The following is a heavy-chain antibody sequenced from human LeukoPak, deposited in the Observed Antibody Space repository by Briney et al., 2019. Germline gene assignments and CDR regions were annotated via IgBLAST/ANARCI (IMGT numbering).Heavy chain of an antibody. CDR1: GYSISSAYY. CDR3: AREWAYGSGSYFAY. J-gene: IGHJ4*02. Sequence: SETLSLTCAVSGYSISSAYYWSWIRQPPGKGLEWIGSIYHSGSTYYNPSLKSRVTISVDTSKNQFSLKLSSVTAADTAVYYCAREWAYGSGSYFAYWGQGTLVTVSS. D-gene: IGHD3-10*01. CDR2: IYHSGST. V-gene: IGHV4-38-2*02.